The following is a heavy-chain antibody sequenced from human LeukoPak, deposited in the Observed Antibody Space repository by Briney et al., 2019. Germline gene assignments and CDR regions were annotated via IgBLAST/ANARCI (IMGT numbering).Heavy chain of an antibody. CDR3: AKDPNGDYIGAFGM. J-gene: IGHJ3*02. CDR1: GITASSYA. CDR2: ISGSGDRT. V-gene: IGHV3-23*01. Sequence: GGSLRLSCAASGITASSYAMTWVRQAPGKGLEWVSSISGSGDRTMYADSVKGRFTISRDNFKNTLSLQMNSLRAEDTAVYHCAKDPNGDYIGAFGMWGQGTMVTVSS. D-gene: IGHD4-17*01.